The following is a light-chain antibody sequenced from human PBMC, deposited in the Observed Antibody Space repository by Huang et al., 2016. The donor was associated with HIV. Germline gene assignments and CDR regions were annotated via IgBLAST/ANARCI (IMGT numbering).Light chain of an antibody. CDR1: RSLLFASNSKNF. J-gene: IGKJ2*01. Sequence: DILLTQSPDSLAVSLGERATLTCRSSRSLLFASNSKNFLAWYQQKPGQSPKLLSYMASGRESGVPERFTGSGSGTEFTLTIASLQAEDVAVYYCQQFYNMPYTFGRGTRLEI. CDR2: MAS. V-gene: IGKV4-1*01. CDR3: QQFYNMPYT.